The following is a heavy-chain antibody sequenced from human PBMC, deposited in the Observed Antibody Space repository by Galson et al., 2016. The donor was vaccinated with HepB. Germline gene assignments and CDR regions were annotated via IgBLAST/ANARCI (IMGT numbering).Heavy chain of an antibody. CDR3: ARDYILWGFDY. V-gene: IGHV3-11*01. J-gene: IGHJ4*02. CDR2: ISSSGSTI. D-gene: IGHD2-21*01. CDR1: GFPFSDYY. Sequence: LRLSCAASGFPFSDYYMHWIRQAPGKGLEWVSYISSSGSTIYYADSVKGRFTISRDNAKNSVYLQMNSLRAGDTAVYYCARDYILWGFDYWGQGTLVTVSS.